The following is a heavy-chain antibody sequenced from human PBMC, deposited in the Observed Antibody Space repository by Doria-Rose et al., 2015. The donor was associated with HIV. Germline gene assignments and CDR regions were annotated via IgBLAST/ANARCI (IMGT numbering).Heavy chain of an antibody. CDR3: VRDPPYFYDSRGFLPAY. CDR2: ISGYNGNT. V-gene: IGHV1-18*01. CDR1: GYTFINYG. Sequence: QVQLVQSGAAVKKPGASVKVSCKTSGYTFINYGVSWVRQAPGQGLEWMGWISGYNGNTNYAQKFLGRVTMTTGTSTSTGYMDLRSLRSDDTAVYYCVRDPPYFYDSRGFLPAYWGQGTLVTVSP. D-gene: IGHD3-22*01. J-gene: IGHJ4*02.